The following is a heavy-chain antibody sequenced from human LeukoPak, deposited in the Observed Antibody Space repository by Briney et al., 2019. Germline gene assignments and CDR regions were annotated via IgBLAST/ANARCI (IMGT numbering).Heavy chain of an antibody. J-gene: IGHJ4*02. D-gene: IGHD3-16*01. CDR2: IYYSGST. CDR3: ARVMKRYFDY. Sequence: SETLSLTCTVSGGSISCGDYYWRWIRQPPGKGLERIGYIYYSGSTYYNPSLKSRVTISVDTSKNQFSLKLSSVTAADTAVYYCARVMKRYFDYWGQGTLVTVSS. V-gene: IGHV4-30-4*08. CDR1: GGSISCGDYY.